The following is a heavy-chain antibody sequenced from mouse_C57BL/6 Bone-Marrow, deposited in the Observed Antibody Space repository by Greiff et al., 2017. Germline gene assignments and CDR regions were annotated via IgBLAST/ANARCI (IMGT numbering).Heavy chain of an antibody. Sequence: VPLVESEGGLVQPGSSMKLSCTASGFTFSDYYIALFRQVPAKGLEWVANINYDGSSTYYLDSLKSRFILSRDNAKNSLYLQRSSLKSEDTATYYCARAETAQATCGWFAYWGQGTLVTVSA. J-gene: IGHJ3*01. V-gene: IGHV5-16*01. CDR1: GFTFSDYY. D-gene: IGHD3-2*02. CDR2: INYDGSST. CDR3: ARAETAQATCGWFAY.